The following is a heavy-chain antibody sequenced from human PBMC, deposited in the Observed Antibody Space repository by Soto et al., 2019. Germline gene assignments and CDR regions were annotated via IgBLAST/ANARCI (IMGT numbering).Heavy chain of an antibody. CDR2: ISAYNGNT. J-gene: IGHJ5*02. CDR1: GYTFTSYG. D-gene: IGHD3-3*01. CDR3: ARTHDFWSGYSPSGWFDP. Sequence: GASVKVSCKASGYTFTSYGISWVRQAPGQGLEWMGWISAYNGNTNYAQKLQGRVTMTTDTSTSTAYMELRSLRSDDTAVYYCARTHDFWSGYSPSGWFDPWGQGTLVTASS. V-gene: IGHV1-18*01.